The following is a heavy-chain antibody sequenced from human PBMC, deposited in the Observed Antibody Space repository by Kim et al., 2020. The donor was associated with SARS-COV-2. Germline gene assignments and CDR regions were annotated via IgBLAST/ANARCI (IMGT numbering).Heavy chain of an antibody. Sequence: SETLSLTCTVSGGSISSSSYYWGWIRQPPGKGLEWIGSIYYSGSTYYNPSLKSRVTISVDTSKNQFSLKLSSVTAADTAVYYCARDRSMGIVVVVAALYNWFDPWGQGTLVTVSS. D-gene: IGHD2-15*01. V-gene: IGHV4-39*07. J-gene: IGHJ5*02. CDR3: ARDRSMGIVVVVAALYNWFDP. CDR2: IYYSGST. CDR1: GGSISSSSYY.